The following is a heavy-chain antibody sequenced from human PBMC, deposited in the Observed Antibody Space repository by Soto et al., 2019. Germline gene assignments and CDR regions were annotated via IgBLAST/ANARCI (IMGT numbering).Heavy chain of an antibody. J-gene: IGHJ3*02. CDR3: AKDYERGSIYYDILTGTDAFDI. D-gene: IGHD3-9*01. CDR2: ISGSGGST. Sequence: GGSLRLSCAASGFTFSSYAMSWVRQAPGKGLEWVSAISGSGGSTYYADSVKGRFTISRDNSKNTLYLQMNSLRAEDTAVYYCAKDYERGSIYYDILTGTDAFDIWGQGTMVTVSS. CDR1: GFTFSSYA. V-gene: IGHV3-23*01.